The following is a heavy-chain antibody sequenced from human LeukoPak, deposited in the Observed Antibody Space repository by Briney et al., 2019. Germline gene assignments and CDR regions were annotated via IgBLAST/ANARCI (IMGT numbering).Heavy chain of an antibody. J-gene: IGHJ5*02. CDR3: ARGGYYGSGNDFRFDP. V-gene: IGHV1-46*01. D-gene: IGHD3-10*01. Sequence: ASVKVSCKASGYTFTSYYMHWVRQAPGQGLEWMGIINPSGGSTSYAQKFQGRVTMTRDTSTITVYMELSSLRSEDTAVYYCARGGYYGSGNDFRFDPWGQGTLVTVSS. CDR1: GYTFTSYY. CDR2: INPSGGST.